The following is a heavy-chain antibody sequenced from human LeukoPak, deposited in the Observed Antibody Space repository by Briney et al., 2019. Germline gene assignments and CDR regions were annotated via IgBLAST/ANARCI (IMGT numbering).Heavy chain of an antibody. CDR2: ISNSGVNT. CDR1: GFTFSSYA. J-gene: IGHJ4*02. V-gene: IGHV3-23*01. D-gene: IGHD2-21*01. CDR3: AKAPVTSCRGAYCYPFDS. Sequence: GGSLRLSCAASGFTFSSYAMSWVRQAPGKGLEWVSGISNSGVNTYYVDSVKGRFTISRDNSKNTMYLQMNSLRAEDAAVYFCAKAPVTSCRGAYCYPFDSWGQGTLVTVSS.